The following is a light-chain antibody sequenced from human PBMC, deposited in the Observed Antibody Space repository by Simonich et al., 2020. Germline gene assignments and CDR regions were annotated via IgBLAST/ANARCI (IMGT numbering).Light chain of an antibody. Sequence: EIVLTQSPGTLSLSPGERATLSCRASQSVSSSYLAWYQQKPGLAPRLLIYDESSRATGIPDRFRGSGSGTDFTLTSSRLEPEDFAVYYCQQYGSSPLTFGGGTKVEIK. CDR2: DES. CDR1: QSVSSSY. CDR3: QQYGSSPLT. V-gene: IGKV3D-20*01. J-gene: IGKJ4*01.